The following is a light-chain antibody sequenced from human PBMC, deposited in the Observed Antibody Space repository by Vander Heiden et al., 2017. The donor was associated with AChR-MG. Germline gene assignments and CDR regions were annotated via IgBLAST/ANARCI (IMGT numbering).Light chain of an antibody. J-gene: IGKJ1*01. V-gene: IGKV1-5*03. CDR2: MAS. CDR3: QQENRFSWT. Sequence: DIQMTQSPSTLSASVGDRVTIACRASQSVGVSLAWYQQKPGKAPKLLISMASNLESGVPSRFSGSGSGTEFTLTISRLQPDDFATYYCQQENRFSWTLGQGTKVEMK. CDR1: QSVGVS.